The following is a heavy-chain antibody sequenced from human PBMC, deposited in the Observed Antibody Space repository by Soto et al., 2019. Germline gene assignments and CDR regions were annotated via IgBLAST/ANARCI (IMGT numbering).Heavy chain of an antibody. V-gene: IGHV1-8*01. CDR1: GYTFTSYD. CDR2: MNPNSGNT. D-gene: IGHD3-3*01. Sequence: ASVKVSCKASGYTFTSYDINWVRQATGQGLEWMGWMNPNSGNTGYAQKFQGRVTMTRNTSISTAYMELSSLRSEDTAVYYCARRGGHYDFWSGYRGYYYGMDVWGQGTTVTVSS. J-gene: IGHJ6*02. CDR3: ARRGGHYDFWSGYRGYYYGMDV.